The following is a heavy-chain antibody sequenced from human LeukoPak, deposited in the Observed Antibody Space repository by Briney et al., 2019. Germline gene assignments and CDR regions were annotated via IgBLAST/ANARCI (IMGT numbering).Heavy chain of an antibody. V-gene: IGHV1-18*01. J-gene: IGHJ4*02. CDR2: ISAYNGNT. Sequence: ASVKVSCKASGYTFTSYGISWVRQAPGQGLEWMGWISAYNGNTNYAQKLQGRVTMTTDTSTSTAYMELRSLRSDDTAVYYCARDRDLFGYYYDSGGYYYNDYWGQGTLVTVSS. CDR1: GYTFTSYG. D-gene: IGHD3-22*01. CDR3: ARDRDLFGYYYDSGGYYYNDY.